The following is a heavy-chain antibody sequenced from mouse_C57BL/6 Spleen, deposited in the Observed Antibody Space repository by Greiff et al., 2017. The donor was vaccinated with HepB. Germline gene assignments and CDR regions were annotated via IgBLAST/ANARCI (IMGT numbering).Heavy chain of an antibody. V-gene: IGHV5-17*01. CDR1: GFTFSDYG. CDR3: ARRTVVAPVDY. Sequence: EVQRVESGGGLVKPGGSLKLSCAASGFTFSDYGMHWVRQAPEKGLEWVAYISSGSSTIYYADTVKGRFTISRDNAKNTLFLQMTSLRSEDTAMYYCARRTVVAPVDYWGQGTSVTVSS. D-gene: IGHD1-1*01. CDR2: ISSGSSTI. J-gene: IGHJ4*01.